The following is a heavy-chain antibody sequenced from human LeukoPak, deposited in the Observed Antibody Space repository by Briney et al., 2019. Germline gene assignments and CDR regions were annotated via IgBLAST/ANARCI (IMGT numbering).Heavy chain of an antibody. D-gene: IGHD3-10*01. Sequence: GGSLRLSCAASGFTFSSYSMNWVRQAPGKGLEWVAFIRYDGSNKYYADSVKGRFTISRDNSKNTLYLQMNSLRAEDTAVYYCAKDLGSYYYGSGSYYPFDYWGQGTLVTVSS. J-gene: IGHJ4*02. CDR3: AKDLGSYYYGSGSYYPFDY. CDR1: GFTFSSYS. CDR2: IRYDGSNK. V-gene: IGHV3-30*02.